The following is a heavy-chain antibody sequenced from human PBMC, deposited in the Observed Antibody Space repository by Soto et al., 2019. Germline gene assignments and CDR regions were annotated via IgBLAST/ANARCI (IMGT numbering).Heavy chain of an antibody. CDR3: AKDLRITHMDV. D-gene: IGHD1-20*01. J-gene: IGHJ6*02. V-gene: IGHV3-30*18. Sequence: QVQLVESGGGVVQPGRSLRLSCAASGFTFSSYGMNWVRQAPGKGLEWVAVISYDGSNKYYADSVKGRFTISRDNSKNTLYLQMNSLRAEDTAVYYCAKDLRITHMDVWGQGTTVTVSS. CDR2: ISYDGSNK. CDR1: GFTFSSYG.